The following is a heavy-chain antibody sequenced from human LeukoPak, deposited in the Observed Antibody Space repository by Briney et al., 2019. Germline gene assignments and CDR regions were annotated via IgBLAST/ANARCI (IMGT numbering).Heavy chain of an antibody. V-gene: IGHV3-30*02. CDR2: IRYDGNNK. D-gene: IGHD4-17*01. Sequence: GESLRLSCAASGFSFSSYGMDWVRQAPGKGLEWAAFIRYDGNNKDYAESVKGRFTISRDNSKNTLYLQMNRLRVEDTAVYYCAKGYGDLVAFDIWGQGTMVTVSS. CDR3: AKGYGDLVAFDI. J-gene: IGHJ3*02. CDR1: GFSFSSYG.